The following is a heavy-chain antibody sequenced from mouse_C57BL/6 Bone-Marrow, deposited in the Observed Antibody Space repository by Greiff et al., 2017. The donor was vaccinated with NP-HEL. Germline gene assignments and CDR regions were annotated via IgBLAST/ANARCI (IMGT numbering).Heavy chain of an antibody. CDR2: ISSGGDYI. V-gene: IGHV5-9-1*02. CDR1: GFTFSSYA. CDR3: TRVPYGN. J-gene: IGHJ4*01. D-gene: IGHD2-1*01. Sequence: EVKLMESGEGLVKPGGSLKLSCAASGFTFSSYAMSWVRQTPEKRLEWVAYISSGGDYIYYADTVKGRCTISRDNARNTLYLKMSSLKSEDTAMYYCTRVPYGNWGQGTSVTVSS.